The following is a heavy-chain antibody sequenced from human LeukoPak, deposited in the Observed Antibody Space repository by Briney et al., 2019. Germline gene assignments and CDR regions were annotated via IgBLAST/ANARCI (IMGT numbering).Heavy chain of an antibody. CDR2: IHHSGSS. J-gene: IGHJ4*02. CDR1: YGALSGYY. D-gene: IGHD6-19*01. Sequence: SETLSLTCAVPYGALSGYYWTWIRQSPGKGLEWIGEIHHSGSSNYYASLKSRVAISLDTSKNQISLQLTSMAAADTAVYFCARGGGQRRSWLALWGQGTLVSVTS. V-gene: IGHV4-34*01. CDR3: ARGGGQRRSWLAL.